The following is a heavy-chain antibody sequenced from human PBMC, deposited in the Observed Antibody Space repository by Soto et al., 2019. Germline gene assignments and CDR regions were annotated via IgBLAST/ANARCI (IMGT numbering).Heavy chain of an antibody. D-gene: IGHD6-13*01. CDR3: ARDLRDISAAGISANWYLDR. V-gene: IGHV3-11*06. Sequence: QVQLVESGGGLVKPGGSLRLSCAASGFTFSDYYMNWIRQAPGKGPEWVSYISSSSSYTKYADSVKGRFIVSRDNAKNSLYMRMNSLRAEDTAVYYCARDLRDISAAGISANWYLDRWGRGTLVTVSS. CDR2: ISSSSSYT. CDR1: GFTFSDYY. J-gene: IGHJ2*01.